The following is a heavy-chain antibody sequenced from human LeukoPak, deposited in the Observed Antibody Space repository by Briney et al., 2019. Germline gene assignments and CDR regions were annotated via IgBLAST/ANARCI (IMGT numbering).Heavy chain of an antibody. Sequence: ASVKVSCKASGYTFTGYYMHWVRQAPGQGLEWMGWINPNSGGTNYAQKFQGRVTMTRDTSISTAYMELSRLRSDDTAVYYCAVPTFGGVIVTTWGQGTLVTVSS. CDR3: AVPTFGGVIVTT. D-gene: IGHD3-16*02. V-gene: IGHV1-2*02. J-gene: IGHJ4*02. CDR1: GYTFTGYY. CDR2: INPNSGGT.